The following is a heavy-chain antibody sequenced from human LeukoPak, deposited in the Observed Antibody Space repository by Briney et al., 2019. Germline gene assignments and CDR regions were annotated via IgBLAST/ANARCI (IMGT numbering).Heavy chain of an antibody. D-gene: IGHD7-27*01. J-gene: IGHJ4*02. CDR3: AGTLGYFFDF. V-gene: IGHV4-61*02. CDR2: IYTSGST. Sequence: SETLSLTCTVSGGSISSGSYYWSWIRQPAGKGLEWIGRIYTSGSTNYNPSLKSRVTISVDTSKNQFSLKLSSVTAADTAVYYCAGTLGYFFDFWGQGTLVTVSS. CDR1: GGSISSGSYY.